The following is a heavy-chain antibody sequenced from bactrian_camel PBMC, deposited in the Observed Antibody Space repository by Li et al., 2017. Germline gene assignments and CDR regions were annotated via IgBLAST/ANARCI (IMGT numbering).Heavy chain of an antibody. Sequence: VQLVESGGGSVQLGESLRLSCTAIGYAWDRYCVGWFRQGAGKEREGVAGFYVAGGSTYYADSVKGRFTISQDNAKNTVYLQMNSLKPEDTAVYYCATGRFRWWQPGEAFSYWGQGTQVTVS. CDR1: GYAWDRYC. CDR3: ATGRFRWWQPGEAFSY. V-gene: IGHV3S40*01. J-gene: IGHJ4*01. CDR2: FYVAGGST. D-gene: IGHD7*01.